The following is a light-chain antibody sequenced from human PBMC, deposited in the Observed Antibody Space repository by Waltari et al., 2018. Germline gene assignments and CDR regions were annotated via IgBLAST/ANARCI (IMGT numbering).Light chain of an antibody. J-gene: IGKJ1*01. Sequence: ELVLTQSPGTESLSPGERVTLSCRASQSVGSSSLAWYQQKPGQASRLVIYRASRRATGIPDRFSGSGSGTDFSLTISRLEPEDFAVYYCQQHGTLPATFGQGTKVEIK. CDR3: QQHGTLPAT. CDR2: RAS. CDR1: QSVGSSS. V-gene: IGKV3-20*01.